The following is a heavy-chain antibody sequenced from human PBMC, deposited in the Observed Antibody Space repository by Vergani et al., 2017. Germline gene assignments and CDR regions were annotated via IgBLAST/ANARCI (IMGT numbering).Heavy chain of an antibody. Sequence: EVQLVESGGQLVQPGGSLRLSCEGSGFSFSGYWMHWVRQSPEKGLVWVSRIKSDGSITNYADSVKGRFTISRDNAKNTLYLEMNSLRGDDTAIYYCVRARCSGPCFMSNWFDSWGQGTLVTVSS. V-gene: IGHV3-74*02. D-gene: IGHD5-12*01. CDR3: VRARCSGPCFMSNWFDS. CDR1: GFSFSGYW. CDR2: IKSDGSIT. J-gene: IGHJ5*01.